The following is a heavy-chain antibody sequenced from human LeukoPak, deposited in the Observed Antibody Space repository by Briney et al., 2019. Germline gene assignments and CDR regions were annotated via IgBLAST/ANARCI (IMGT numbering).Heavy chain of an antibody. D-gene: IGHD1-14*01. V-gene: IGHV3-21*01. CDR2: ISSNSIYV. CDR3: ARDQVDRIWYFDY. Sequence: PGGSLRLSCAASGFTFSSYSMNWVRQAPGKGLEWVSSISSNSIYVFYADSMKGRFTISRDNAKNSLSLQMNSLRAEDTAVYYSARDQVDRIWYFDYWGQGTLVTVSS. J-gene: IGHJ4*02. CDR1: GFTFSSYS.